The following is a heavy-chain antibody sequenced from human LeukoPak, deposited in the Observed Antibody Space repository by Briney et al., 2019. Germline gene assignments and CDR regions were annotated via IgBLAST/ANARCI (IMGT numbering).Heavy chain of an antibody. Sequence: ASVKVSCKASGGTFSSYAISWVPQAPGQGLEWMGRIIPIFGTANYAQKFQGRVTITTDESTSTAYMELSSQRSEDTAVYYCARSYGSGPLDYYYYYMDVWGKGTTVTVSS. J-gene: IGHJ6*03. V-gene: IGHV1-69*05. CDR2: IIPIFGTA. CDR1: GGTFSSYA. CDR3: ARSYGSGPLDYYYYYMDV. D-gene: IGHD3-10*01.